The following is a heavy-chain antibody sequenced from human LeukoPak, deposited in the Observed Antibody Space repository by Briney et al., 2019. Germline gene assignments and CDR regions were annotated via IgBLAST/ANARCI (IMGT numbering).Heavy chain of an antibody. D-gene: IGHD6-13*01. CDR2: INSDGSSI. CDR1: GFTFSGYW. V-gene: IGHV3-74*01. J-gene: IGHJ4*02. Sequence: GGSLRLSCAASGFTFSGYWMHWVRQAPGKGLVWVSRINSDGSSIRYADSVKGRFTISRDNAKNALYLQMNSLRAEDTAVYYCARSIYSSNDYWGQGTLVTASS. CDR3: ARSIYSSNDY.